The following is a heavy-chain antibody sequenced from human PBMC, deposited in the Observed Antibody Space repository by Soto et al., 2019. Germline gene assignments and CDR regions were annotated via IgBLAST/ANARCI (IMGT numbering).Heavy chain of an antibody. Sequence: GASVKVSCKDCGGTFSSYAISWVRHAPGQGLEWMGGIIPIFGTANYAQKFQGRVTITADESTSTAYMELSSLRSEDTAVYYCARYEVLRLYHLKDDHYYGFEVYGQ. V-gene: IGHV1-69*13. D-gene: IGHD3-9*01. CDR1: GGTFSSYA. CDR2: IIPIFGTA. CDR3: ARYEVLRLYHLKDDHYYGFEV. J-gene: IGHJ6*02.